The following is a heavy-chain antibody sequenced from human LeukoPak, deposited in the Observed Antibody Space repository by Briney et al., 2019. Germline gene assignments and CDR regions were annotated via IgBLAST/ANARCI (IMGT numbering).Heavy chain of an antibody. CDR3: AKDRDSYGYYPYYFDY. CDR1: EFSVGSNY. V-gene: IGHV3-66*02. J-gene: IGHJ4*02. Sequence: GGSLRLSCAASEFSVGSNYMTWVRQAPGKGLEWVSLIYSGGSTYYADSVKGRFTISRDNSKNTLYLQMNSLRAEDTAVYYCAKDRDSYGYYPYYFDYWGQGTLVTVSS. D-gene: IGHD3-22*01. CDR2: IYSGGST.